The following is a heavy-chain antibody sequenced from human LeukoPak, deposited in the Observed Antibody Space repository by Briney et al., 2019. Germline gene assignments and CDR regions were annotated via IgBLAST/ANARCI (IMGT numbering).Heavy chain of an antibody. CDR2: INAGNGNT. Sequence: ASVKVSCKASGYTFTSYAMHWVRQAPGQRLEWMGWINAGNGNTKYSQKFQGRVTITRDTPASTAYMELSSLRSEDTAVYYCARDLGYGDPFDSWGQGTLVTVSS. D-gene: IGHD5-18*01. J-gene: IGHJ4*02. CDR1: GYTFTSYA. CDR3: ARDLGYGDPFDS. V-gene: IGHV1-3*01.